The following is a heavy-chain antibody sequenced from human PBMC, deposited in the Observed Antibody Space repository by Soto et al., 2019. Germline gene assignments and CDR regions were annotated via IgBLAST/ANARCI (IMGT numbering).Heavy chain of an antibody. V-gene: IGHV4-59*01. CDR1: GGSISSYY. J-gene: IGHJ3*02. Sequence: LSLTCTVSGGSISSYYWSWIRQPPGKGLEWIGYIYYSGSTNYNPSLKSRVTISVDTSKNQFSLKLSSVTAADTAVYYCARGVYDSSGYYYRHAFDIWGQGTMVTVSS. D-gene: IGHD3-22*01. CDR3: ARGVYDSSGYYYRHAFDI. CDR2: IYYSGST.